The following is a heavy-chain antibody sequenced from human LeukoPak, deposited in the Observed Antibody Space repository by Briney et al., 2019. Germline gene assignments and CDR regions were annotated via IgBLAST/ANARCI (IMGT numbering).Heavy chain of an antibody. V-gene: IGHV3-30*04. D-gene: IGHD1-7*01. CDR3: ARDRAAIEGTFDY. CDR2: KSYDGSNK. Sequence: PGGPLRLSCAASGFTFSSYAMHWVRQAPGKGLEWVAVKSYDGSNKYYADSVKGRFTISRDNSKNTLYLQMNSLRAEDTAVYYCARDRAAIEGTFDYWGQGTLVTVSS. J-gene: IGHJ4*02. CDR1: GFTFSSYA.